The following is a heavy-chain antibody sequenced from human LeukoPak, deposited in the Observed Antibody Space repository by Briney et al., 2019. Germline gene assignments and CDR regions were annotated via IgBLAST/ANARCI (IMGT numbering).Heavy chain of an antibody. J-gene: IGHJ5*02. CDR1: GGSISSSSYY. D-gene: IGHD3-3*01. V-gene: IGHV4-39*07. Sequence: PSETLSLTCTVSGGSISSSSYYWGWIRQPPGKGLEWLGSIYYSGSTYYNPSLKSRVTISVDTSKNQFSLKLSSVTAADTAVYYCAREGVGGYDFWSGYYRKSWFDPWGQGTLVTVSS. CDR3: AREGVGGYDFWSGYYRKSWFDP. CDR2: IYYSGST.